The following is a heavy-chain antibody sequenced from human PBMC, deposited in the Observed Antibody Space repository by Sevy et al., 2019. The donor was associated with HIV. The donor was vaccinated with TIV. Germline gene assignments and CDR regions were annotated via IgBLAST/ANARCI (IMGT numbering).Heavy chain of an antibody. CDR1: GFTFDDYA. CDR2: ISWNSGSI. CDR3: AKDMGYDVDYGMDV. D-gene: IGHD2-15*01. V-gene: IGHV3-9*01. J-gene: IGHJ6*02. Sequence: GGSLRLSCAASGFTFDDYAMHWVRQAPGKGLEWVSGISWNSGSIGYVDSVKGRFTISRDNAKNSLYLQMNSLRAEDTALYYCAKDMGYDVDYGMDVWGQGTTVTVSS.